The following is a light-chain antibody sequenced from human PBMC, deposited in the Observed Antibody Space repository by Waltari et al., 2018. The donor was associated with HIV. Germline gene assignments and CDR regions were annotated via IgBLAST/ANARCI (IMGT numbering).Light chain of an antibody. CDR2: DNE. CDR1: RSNIGNNF. J-gene: IGLJ1*01. CDR3: GTWDNILNAYV. V-gene: IGLV1-51*01. Sequence: QSVLTQPPSVSAAPGQNVTIYCSGSRSNIGNNFVAWYHLLPRTAPKLLIYDNEKRPSGIPARVSVSKSGTSATLGITGLQPVDEADYYCGTWDNILNAYVFGTGTKVTVL.